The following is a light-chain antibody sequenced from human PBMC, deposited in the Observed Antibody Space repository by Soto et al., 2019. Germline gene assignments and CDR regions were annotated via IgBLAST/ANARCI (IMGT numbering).Light chain of an antibody. CDR1: SSDVGGYNY. J-gene: IGLJ1*01. V-gene: IGLV2-14*01. Sequence: QSALTQPASVSGSPGPSITISCTGTSSDVGGYNYVSWYQQHPGKAPKLMIYEVSNRPSGVSNRFSGSKSGNTASLTISGLQAEDEADYYFSSYTSSSTYVFGTGTKLTVL. CDR2: EVS. CDR3: SSYTSSSTYV.